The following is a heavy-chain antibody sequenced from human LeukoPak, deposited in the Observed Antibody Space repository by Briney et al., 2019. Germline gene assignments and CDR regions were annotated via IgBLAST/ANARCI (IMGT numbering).Heavy chain of an antibody. CDR3: ARARRGDFDY. V-gene: IGHV4-30-4*01. J-gene: IGHJ4*02. CDR2: IYYSGST. CDR1: GGSFSGYY. D-gene: IGHD3-10*01. Sequence: SETLSLTCAVYGGSFSGYYWSWIRQPPGKGLEWIGYIYYSGSTYYNPSLKSRVTISVDTSKNQFSLKLSSVTAADTAVYYCARARRGDFDYWGQGTLVTVSS.